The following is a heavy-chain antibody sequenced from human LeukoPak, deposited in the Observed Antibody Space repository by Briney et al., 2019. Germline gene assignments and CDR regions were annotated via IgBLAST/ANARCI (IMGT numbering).Heavy chain of an antibody. D-gene: IGHD3-9*01. CDR2: IYYTGTT. J-gene: IGHJ3*02. V-gene: IGHV4-39*01. CDR3: ARHASGYYDAFDI. CDR1: GGSISSSNYF. Sequence: SETLSLTCTVSGGSISSSNYFWGWIRQPPGKGLEWIGTIYYTGTTYYNSSLKSRVTISVDTSKNQFSLKLSSVTAADTAVYYCARHASGYYDAFDIWGQGTMVTVSS.